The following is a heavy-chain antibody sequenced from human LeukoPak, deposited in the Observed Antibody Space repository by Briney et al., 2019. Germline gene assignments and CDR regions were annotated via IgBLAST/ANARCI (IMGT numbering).Heavy chain of an antibody. CDR1: GFTFGSYG. Sequence: PGRSLRLSCAASGFTFGSYGMHWVRQAPGKGLEWVAVISYDGSNKYYADSVRGRFTISRDNSKNTLFLQMSSLRTEDTAVYHCAKGVSSWYYFDNWGQGTLVTVSS. V-gene: IGHV3-30*18. J-gene: IGHJ4*02. CDR2: ISYDGSNK. CDR3: AKGVSSWYYFDN. D-gene: IGHD6-13*01.